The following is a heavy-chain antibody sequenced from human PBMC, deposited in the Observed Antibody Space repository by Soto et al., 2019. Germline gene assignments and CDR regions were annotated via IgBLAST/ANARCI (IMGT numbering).Heavy chain of an antibody. Sequence: SLTCTVSGGSISSGGYYWSWIRQHPGKGLEWIGYIYYSGSTYYNPSLKSRVTISVDTSKNRFSLKLSSVTAADTAVYYCARVSPAYGDYETLYFDYWGQGTLVTVSS. J-gene: IGHJ4*02. CDR2: IYYSGST. V-gene: IGHV4-31*03. CDR1: GGSISSGGYY. D-gene: IGHD4-17*01. CDR3: ARVSPAYGDYETLYFDY.